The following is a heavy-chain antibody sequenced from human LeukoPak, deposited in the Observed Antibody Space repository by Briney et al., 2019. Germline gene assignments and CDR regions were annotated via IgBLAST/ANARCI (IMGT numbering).Heavy chain of an antibody. CDR1: GYTFTTYG. D-gene: IGHD5-18*01. J-gene: IGHJ4*02. CDR2: ISAYNGNT. CDR3: ASLLNTAMADYYFDY. Sequence: GASVKVSCKASGYTFTTYGITWVRQAPGQGLEWMGWISAYNGNTNYAQKFQGRVTMTIDTSTSTAYMELRSLKSDDTAVYYCASLLNTAMADYYFDYWGQGTLVTVSS. V-gene: IGHV1-18*01.